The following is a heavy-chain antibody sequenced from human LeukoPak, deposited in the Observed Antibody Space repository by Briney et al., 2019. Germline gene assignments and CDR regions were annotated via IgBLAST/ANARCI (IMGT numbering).Heavy chain of an antibody. J-gene: IGHJ4*02. CDR3: ARDGYFDC. CDR1: GYTFTSYG. V-gene: IGHV1-18*01. CDR2: ISAHNGNI. Sequence: GASVKVSCKAPGYTFTSYGISWVRQAPGQGLEWMGWISAHNGNINYAQKLQGRVTMTKDTSTNTAYMELRSLTSDDTAVYYCARDGYFDCWGQGTLVTVSS.